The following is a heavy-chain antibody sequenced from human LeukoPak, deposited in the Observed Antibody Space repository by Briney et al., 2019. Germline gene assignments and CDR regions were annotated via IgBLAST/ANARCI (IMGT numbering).Heavy chain of an antibody. J-gene: IGHJ4*02. V-gene: IGHV1-18*01. CDR2: ISAYNGNT. CDR1: GYTFTSYG. Sequence: ASVTVSCKASGYTFTSYGISWVRQAPGQGLEWMVCISAYNGNTNYAQKLQGRVTMTTDTSTSTAYMELRSLRSDDTAVYYCARRVAGSGWEYYFDYWGQGTLVTVSS. CDR3: ARRVAGSGWEYYFDY. D-gene: IGHD6-19*01.